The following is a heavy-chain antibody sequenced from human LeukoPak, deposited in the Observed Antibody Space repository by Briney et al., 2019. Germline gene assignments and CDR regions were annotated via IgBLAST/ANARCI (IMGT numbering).Heavy chain of an antibody. V-gene: IGHV3-48*01. CDR3: ARDYVTGALSFDY. CDR1: GFTFSNAW. J-gene: IGHJ4*02. D-gene: IGHD2-21*02. CDR2: ISSSSSAI. Sequence: PGGSLRLSCAASGFTFSNAWMSWVRQAPGKGLEWISYISSSSSAIFYADSVKGRFTISRDNAKNSLSLQMNSLRVEDTAVYYCARDYVTGALSFDYRGQGTLVTVSS.